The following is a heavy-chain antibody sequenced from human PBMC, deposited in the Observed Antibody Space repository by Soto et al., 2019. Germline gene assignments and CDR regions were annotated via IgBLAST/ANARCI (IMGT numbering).Heavy chain of an antibody. D-gene: IGHD4-17*01. J-gene: IGHJ6*02. V-gene: IGHV1-18*01. CDR1: GYTFTSYG. CDR3: ARDRDYGDYYYYYGMDV. CDR2: ISAYNGNT. Sequence: QVQLVQSGAEVKKPGASVKVSCKASGYTFTSYGISWVRQAPGQGLEWMGWISAYNGNTNYAQKLQGRVTMTTDTSTSTAYMELRSLRSDDTAVYYCARDRDYGDYYYYYGMDVWGQGTTVTVSS.